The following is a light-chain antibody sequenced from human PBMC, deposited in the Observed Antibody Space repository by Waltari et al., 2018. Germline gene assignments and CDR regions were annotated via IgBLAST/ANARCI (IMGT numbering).Light chain of an antibody. CDR1: SSDVGGYNH. V-gene: IGLV2-8*01. CDR2: EVS. CDR3: SSYAGSNNLV. Sequence: QSALTQPPSASGSPGQSVTISCTGTSSDVGGYNHVSWSQPHPGKAPKLMIYEVSKRPSGFPDRFSGSKSGNTASLTVSGLQAEDEADYYCSSYAGSNNLVFGGGTKLTVL. J-gene: IGLJ2*01.